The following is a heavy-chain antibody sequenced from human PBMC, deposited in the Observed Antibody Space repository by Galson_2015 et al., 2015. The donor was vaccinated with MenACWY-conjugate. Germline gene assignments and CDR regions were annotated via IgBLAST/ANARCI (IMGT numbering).Heavy chain of an antibody. CDR1: GYTFTSNW. CDR2: IYPGDSDT. J-gene: IGHJ4*02. CDR3: ARQGFGISSLDY. V-gene: IGHV5-51*01. D-gene: IGHD6-6*01. Sequence: QSGAEVKKPGESLKISCKGSGYTFTSNWIGWVRQMPGKGLEWMGIIYPGDSDTRYTPSLQGHVTISADKSINTAYLQWGSLEASDTAMYYCARQGFGISSLDYWGQGTLVTVSS.